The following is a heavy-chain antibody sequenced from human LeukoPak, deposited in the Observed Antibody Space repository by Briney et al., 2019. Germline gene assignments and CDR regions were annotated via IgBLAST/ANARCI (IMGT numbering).Heavy chain of an antibody. CDR2: ISGNGGST. CDR3: AKSSAGTMAY. CDR1: GFTFRSYA. V-gene: IGHV3-23*01. Sequence: PGGSLRLSCAASGFTFRSYAMSWVRQAPGKGLEWVSGISGNGGSTYYADSVKGRFTISRDNSKNTLYLQMNSLRAEDTAVYYCAKSSAGTMAYWGQGALVAVSS. J-gene: IGHJ4*02. D-gene: IGHD6-19*01.